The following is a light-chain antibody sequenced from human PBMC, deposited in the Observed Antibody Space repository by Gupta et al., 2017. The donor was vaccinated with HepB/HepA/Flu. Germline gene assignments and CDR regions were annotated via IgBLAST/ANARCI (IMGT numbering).Light chain of an antibody. J-gene: IGLJ2*01. V-gene: IGLV3-21*03. CDR1: NIGSKR. Sequence: SYVLTQPPSVSVAPGKTARSTCGGNNIGSKRVHWYQEKPGEAPVLVVYDDSGRPSGIPERFSGSNSGNTATLTISRVEAGDEADYYCEVWDSSSDVVFGGGTKLTVL. CDR3: EVWDSSSDVV. CDR2: DDS.